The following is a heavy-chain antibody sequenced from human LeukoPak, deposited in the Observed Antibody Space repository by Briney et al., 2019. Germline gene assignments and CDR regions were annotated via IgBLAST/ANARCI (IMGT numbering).Heavy chain of an antibody. Sequence: PGGSLRLSCAASGFTFSSYEMNWVRQAPGKGLEWVSYISSGSTICDADSVKGRFTISRDSAKNSLYLQMNSLRAEDTAVYYCARESIAVAGAPFDYWGQGTLVTVSS. CDR2: ISSGSTI. CDR1: GFTFSSYE. CDR3: ARESIAVAGAPFDY. D-gene: IGHD6-19*01. J-gene: IGHJ4*02. V-gene: IGHV3-48*03.